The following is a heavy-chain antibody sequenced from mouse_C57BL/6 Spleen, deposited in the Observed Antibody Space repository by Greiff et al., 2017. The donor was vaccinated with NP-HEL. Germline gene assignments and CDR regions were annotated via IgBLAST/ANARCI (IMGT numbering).Heavy chain of an antibody. CDR1: GYTFTDYY. V-gene: IGHV1-26*01. CDR2: INPNNGGT. J-gene: IGHJ2*01. CDR3: ARSYYYGSSLYYFDD. Sequence: EVQLQQSGPELVKPGASVKISCKASGYTFTDYYMNWVKQSHGKSLEWIGDINPNNGGTSYNQKFKGKATLTVDKSSSTAYMELRSLTSEDSAVYYCARSYYYGSSLYYFDDWGQGTTLTVSS. D-gene: IGHD1-1*01.